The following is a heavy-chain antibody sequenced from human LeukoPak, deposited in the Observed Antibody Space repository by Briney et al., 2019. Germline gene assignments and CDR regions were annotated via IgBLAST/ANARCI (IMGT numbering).Heavy chain of an antibody. CDR3: ARADCSSTSCYPGGDY. D-gene: IGHD2-2*01. Sequence: SVKVSCKASGYTFTGYYMHWVRQAPGQGLEWMGWINPNSGGTNYAQKFQGRVTMTRDTSISTAYMELSRLRSDDTAVYYCARADCSSTSCYPGGDYWGQGTLVTVSS. J-gene: IGHJ4*02. CDR2: INPNSGGT. V-gene: IGHV1-2*02. CDR1: GYTFTGYY.